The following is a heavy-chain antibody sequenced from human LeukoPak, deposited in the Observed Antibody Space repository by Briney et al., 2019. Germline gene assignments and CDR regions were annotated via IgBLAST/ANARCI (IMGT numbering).Heavy chain of an antibody. CDR3: ARVSVSDAFDI. CDR1: GFTFSSYA. D-gene: IGHD3-10*01. V-gene: IGHV3-30-3*01. Sequence: GRSLRLSCAASGFTFSSYAMHWVRQAPGKGLEWVAVISYDGSNKYYADSVKGRFTISRDNSKNTLYLQMNSPRAEDTAVYYCARVSVSDAFDIWGQGTMVTVSS. J-gene: IGHJ3*02. CDR2: ISYDGSNK.